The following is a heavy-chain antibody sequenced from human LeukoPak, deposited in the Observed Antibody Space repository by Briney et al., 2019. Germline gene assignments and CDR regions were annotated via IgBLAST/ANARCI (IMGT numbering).Heavy chain of an antibody. V-gene: IGHV3-66*01. CDR1: GFTVSSNY. J-gene: IGHJ6*02. CDR2: IYNGGST. D-gene: IGHD3-9*01. Sequence: GGSLRLSCAASGFTVSSNYMSWVRQAPGKGLEWVSVIYNGGSTYYAASVKGRFTISRDNSKNTLYLQMNSLRAEDTAVYYCARDLRYFDWLLSHYYYYYGMDVWGQGPTVTVSS. CDR3: ARDLRYFDWLLSHYYYYYGMDV.